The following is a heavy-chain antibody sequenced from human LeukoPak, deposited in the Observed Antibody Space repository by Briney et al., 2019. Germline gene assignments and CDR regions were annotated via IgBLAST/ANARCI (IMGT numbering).Heavy chain of an antibody. D-gene: IGHD5-18*01. CDR2: VYYSGTT. CDR1: GGSIRSNDYY. V-gene: IGHV4-39*07. CDR3: ARGRIARLPYFDY. J-gene: IGHJ4*02. Sequence: PSETLSLTCTVSGGSIRSNDYYWGWIRQTPGKGLEWIGSVYYSGTTYSNPSLKSRVTIPVDTSKNQFSLKLSSVTAADTAVYYCARGRIARLPYFDYWGQGTLVTVSS.